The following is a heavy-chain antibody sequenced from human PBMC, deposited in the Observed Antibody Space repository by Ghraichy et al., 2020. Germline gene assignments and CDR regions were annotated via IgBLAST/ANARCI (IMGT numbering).Heavy chain of an antibody. V-gene: IGHV3-53*01. CDR3: ARDTIAARLFY. CDR1: GFTVSSNY. D-gene: IGHD6-6*01. Sequence: GGSLRLSCAASGFTVSSNYMSWVRQAPRKGLEWVSVIYSGGSTYYADSVKGRFTISRDNSKNTLYLQMNSLRAEDTAVYYCARDTIAARLFYWGQGTLVTVSS. CDR2: IYSGGST. J-gene: IGHJ4*02.